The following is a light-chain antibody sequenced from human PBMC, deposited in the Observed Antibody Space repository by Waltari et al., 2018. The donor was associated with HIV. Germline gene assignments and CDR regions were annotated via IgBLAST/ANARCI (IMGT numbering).Light chain of an antibody. CDR1: QTFNTY. CDR2: DAA. V-gene: IGKV3-11*01. Sequence: IVLTQSPATLSLSPGERVTLFCRAGQTFNTYLAWYQQKPGQAPSLVIYDAATRATGVPARFSGSWSGTDFTLTISSLEPDGVAVYYCQQRTDSITCGGGTKVEIK. CDR3: QQRTDSIT. J-gene: IGKJ4*01.